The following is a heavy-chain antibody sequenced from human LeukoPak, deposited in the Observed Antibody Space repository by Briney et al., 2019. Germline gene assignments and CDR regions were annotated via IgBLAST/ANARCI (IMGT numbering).Heavy chain of an antibody. CDR3: ACNDFWSGYFSEYGMDV. J-gene: IGHJ6*02. V-gene: IGHV1-8*02. CDR1: GYTFTSYY. D-gene: IGHD3-3*01. Sequence: ASVKVSCKASGYTFTSYYMHWVRQATGQGLEWMGWMNPNSGNTGYAQKFQGRVTMTRNTSISTAYMELSSLRSEDTAVYYCACNDFWSGYFSEYGMDVWGQGTTVTVSS. CDR2: MNPNSGNT.